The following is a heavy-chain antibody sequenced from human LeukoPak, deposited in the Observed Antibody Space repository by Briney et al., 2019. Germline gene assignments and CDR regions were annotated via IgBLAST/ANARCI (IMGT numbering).Heavy chain of an antibody. CDR3: ARGPNYDSSGYYYEMAAFDI. D-gene: IGHD3-22*01. Sequence: KPSETLSLTCAVYGGSFSGYYWSWIRQPPGKGLEWIGEINHSGSTNYNPSLKSRVTISVDTSKNQFSLKLSSVTAADTAVYYCARGPNYDSSGYYYEMAAFDIWGQGTMVTVSS. V-gene: IGHV4-34*01. CDR1: GGSFSGYY. J-gene: IGHJ3*02. CDR2: INHSGST.